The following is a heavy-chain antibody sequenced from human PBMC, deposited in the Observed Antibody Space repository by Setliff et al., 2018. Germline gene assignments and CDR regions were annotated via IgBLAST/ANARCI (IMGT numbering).Heavy chain of an antibody. CDR2: IYIGGSA. J-gene: IGHJ6*03. D-gene: IGHD6-19*01. CDR3: AREQWLDPPGYYYMDV. Sequence: PSETLSLTCTVSGGSISTYYWSWIRQPAGKGLEWMGHIYIGGSATDNPSLKSRVTMSIDTSKNTFSLKLNSVTAADMPVYYCAREQWLDPPGYYYMDVWAKGTTVTVSS. CDR1: GGSISTYY. V-gene: IGHV4-4*07.